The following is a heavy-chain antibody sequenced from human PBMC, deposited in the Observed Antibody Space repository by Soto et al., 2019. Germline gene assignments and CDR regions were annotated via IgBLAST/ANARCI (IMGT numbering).Heavy chain of an antibody. CDR1: GFTFTSQA. CDR2: VSKSGDGT. D-gene: IGHD2-2*01. CDR3: VKGISYHDD. J-gene: IGHJ4*01. V-gene: IGHV3-23*01. Sequence: PGGSLRLSCAASGFTFTSQAMSWVRQVPGKGLEWVAGVSKSGDGTYYTDSVKGRFSISRDNSKNTLHLQMNSLRAEDTAVYYCVKGISYHDDWGQGTRVTVSS.